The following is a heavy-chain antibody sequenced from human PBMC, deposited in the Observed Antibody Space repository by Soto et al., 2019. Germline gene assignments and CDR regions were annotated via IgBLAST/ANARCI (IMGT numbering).Heavy chain of an antibody. J-gene: IGHJ6*03. V-gene: IGHV4-59*01. Sequence: QVQLQESGPGLVKPSETLSLTCTVSGASISSYHWSWIRQTPGKGLEWIGYIYYSGSANYNPSLKSRVTFSVDTYKNQVSLKLSSVTAADTGVYYCAAAVPAEYVFPYYYMDVWGKGTTGTVSS. CDR1: GASISSYH. CDR3: AAAVPAEYVFPYYYMDV. CDR2: IYYSGSA. D-gene: IGHD3-16*01.